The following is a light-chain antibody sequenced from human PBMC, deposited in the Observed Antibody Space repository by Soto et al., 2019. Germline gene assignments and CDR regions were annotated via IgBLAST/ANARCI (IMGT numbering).Light chain of an antibody. V-gene: IGLV4-60*03. CDR3: ETWDSNTRV. J-gene: IGLJ1*01. CDR1: SGHSSYI. CDR2: LEGSGSY. Sequence: QLVLTQSSSASASLGSSVRLTCILSSGHSSYIIAWHQQQPGKAPRYLMKLEGSGSYNKGSGVPDRFSGSSSGADRYLTISNLQSEDEADYYCETWDSNTRVFGTGTKVTVL.